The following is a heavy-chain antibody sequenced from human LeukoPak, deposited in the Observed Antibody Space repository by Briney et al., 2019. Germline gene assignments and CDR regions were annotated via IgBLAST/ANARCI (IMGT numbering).Heavy chain of an antibody. V-gene: IGHV3-66*01. CDR1: GFIVSSYY. CDR3: ARGSGWDFDY. CDR2: IYSGGST. J-gene: IGHJ4*02. D-gene: IGHD6-19*01. Sequence: GGSLRLSCAASGFIVSSYYMYWVRQAPGKGLEWVSFIYSGGSTYYADSVKGRFTISRDNSKNTLYLQMNSLRAEDTAVYYCARGSGWDFDYWGQGTLVTVSS.